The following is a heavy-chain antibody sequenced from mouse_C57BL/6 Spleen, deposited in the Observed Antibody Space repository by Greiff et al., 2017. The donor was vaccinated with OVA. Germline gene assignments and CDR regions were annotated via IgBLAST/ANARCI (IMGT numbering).Heavy chain of an antibody. CDR2: IDPSDSYT. J-gene: IGHJ2*01. Sequence: QVQLQQPGAELVMPGASVKLSCKASGYTFTSYWMHWVKQRPGQGLEWIGEIDPSDSYTNYNQKFKGKSTLTVDKSSSTAYLQLRSLASEASAVYSCATSIGSNYYGSSFDYWGQGTTLTVSS. CDR1: GYTFTSYW. D-gene: IGHD1-1*01. V-gene: IGHV1-69*01. CDR3: ATSIGSNYYGSSFDY.